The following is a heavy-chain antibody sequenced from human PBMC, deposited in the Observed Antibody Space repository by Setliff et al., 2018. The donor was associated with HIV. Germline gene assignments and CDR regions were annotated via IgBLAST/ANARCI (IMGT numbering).Heavy chain of an antibody. V-gene: IGHV3-72*01. D-gene: IGHD3-16*02. Sequence: PGGSLRLSCAASGFTFSDHFMDWVRQAPGKGLEWVGRIRNRASSYTTEYAASVKGRFTISRDDSANSLFLQMNSLKTEDTAVYYCAGCIYRPLTNWGQGTLVTVSS. J-gene: IGHJ4*02. CDR1: GFTFSDHF. CDR3: AGCIYRPLTN. CDR2: IRNRASSYTT.